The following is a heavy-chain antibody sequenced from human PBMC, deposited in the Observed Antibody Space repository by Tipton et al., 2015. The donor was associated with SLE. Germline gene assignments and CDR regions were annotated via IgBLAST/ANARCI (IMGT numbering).Heavy chain of an antibody. CDR1: GGSISRHY. CDR2: IYYTGST. CDR3: ARGDQVVATTYMDV. Sequence: TLSLTCTVSGGSISRHYWSWIRQPPGKGLEWIGYIYYTGSTNYNPSLKSRVTISVDTSQNRFSLKLSSVTAADTAVYYCARGDQVVATTYMDVWGKGTTVTVSS. V-gene: IGHV4-59*11. J-gene: IGHJ6*03. D-gene: IGHD5-12*01.